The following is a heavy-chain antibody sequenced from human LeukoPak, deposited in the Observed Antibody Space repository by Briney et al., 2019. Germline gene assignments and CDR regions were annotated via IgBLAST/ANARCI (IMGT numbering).Heavy chain of an antibody. J-gene: IGHJ4*02. D-gene: IGHD1-26*01. CDR2: IYHSGST. Sequence: SETLSLTCTVSAYSISSGYYWGWIRRPPGKGLDWIGSIYHSGSTYYNPSLKSRVTISVDTSKNQFSLKLSSVTAADTAVYYCARGKSRGSHIDYWGQGTLVTVSS. CDR1: AYSISSGYY. V-gene: IGHV4-38-2*02. CDR3: ARGKSRGSHIDY.